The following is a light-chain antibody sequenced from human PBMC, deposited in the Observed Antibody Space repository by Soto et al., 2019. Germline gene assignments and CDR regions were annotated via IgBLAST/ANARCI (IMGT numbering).Light chain of an antibody. V-gene: IGKV1-39*01. CDR3: QQSYNVPIT. J-gene: IGKJ5*01. CDR1: QRINNY. CDR2: AAS. Sequence: IQMTHSTSPLSASGGDRVTLACRASQRINNYLNWYQQKPGKAHKVLIYAASNLQSGVPSRFSGSGSGTQFTLTISSLQPEDFATYYCQQSYNVPITFGQGTRLEIK.